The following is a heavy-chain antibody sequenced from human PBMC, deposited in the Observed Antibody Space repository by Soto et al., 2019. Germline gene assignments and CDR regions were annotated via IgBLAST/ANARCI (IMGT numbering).Heavy chain of an antibody. CDR1: GFTFRSYS. CDR2: IICNGSDK. V-gene: IGHV3-30*18. J-gene: IGHJ4*02. Sequence: GGSLRLSCAASGFTFRSYSMHWVRQAPGKGLEWVTSIICNGSDKYYADSVKGRFTISRENSKNTLYLQMNSLRTEDSAVYYCAKAGGGFGDFVHHWGQGTPVTVSS. D-gene: IGHD3-10*01. CDR3: AKAGGGFGDFVHH.